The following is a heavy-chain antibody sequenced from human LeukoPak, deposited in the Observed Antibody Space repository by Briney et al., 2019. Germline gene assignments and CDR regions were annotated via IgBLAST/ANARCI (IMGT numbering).Heavy chain of an antibody. D-gene: IGHD4-17*01. V-gene: IGHV3-23*01. CDR1: GFTFSSYA. CDR2: ISGSGGST. J-gene: IGHJ4*02. CDR3: ARDPSHDYGDYVLPGY. Sequence: PGGSLRLSCAASGFTFSSYAMSWVRQAPGKGLEWVSAISGSGGSTYYADSVKGRFTISRDNSKNTLYLQMNSLRAEDTAVYYCARDPSHDYGDYVLPGYWGQGTLVTVSS.